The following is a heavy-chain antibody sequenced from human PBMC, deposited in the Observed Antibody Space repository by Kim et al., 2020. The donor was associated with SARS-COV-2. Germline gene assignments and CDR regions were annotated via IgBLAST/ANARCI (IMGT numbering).Heavy chain of an antibody. D-gene: IGHD3-16*01. CDR1: GFTLTNAY. CDR3: QSFVSASYGVDV. V-gene: IGHV3-15*01. Sequence: GGSLRLSCAASGFTLTNAYMSWVRQAPGKGLEWVGLIKTKTDCGTAHYAAPVKGRFTISRDDSKNTLYLQMNSLKAEDTAVYYCQSFVSASYGVDVWGQGTTVTVSS. CDR2: IKTKTDCGTA. J-gene: IGHJ6*02.